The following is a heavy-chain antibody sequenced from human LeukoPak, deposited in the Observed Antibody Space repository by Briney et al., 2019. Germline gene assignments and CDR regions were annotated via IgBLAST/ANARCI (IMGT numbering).Heavy chain of an antibody. V-gene: IGHV3-15*01. D-gene: IGHD2-2*01. J-gene: IGHJ6*03. CDR1: GFTFSNAW. CDR3: TTFRGGVVPAAPTNYYYYMDV. CDR2: IKSKTDGGTT. Sequence: GGSLRLSCAASGFTFSNAWMSWVRQAPGKGLEWVGRIKSKTDGGTTDYAAPVKGRFTISRDDSKNTLYLQMNSLKTEDTAVYYCTTFRGGVVPAAPTNYYYYMDVWGKGTTVTVSS.